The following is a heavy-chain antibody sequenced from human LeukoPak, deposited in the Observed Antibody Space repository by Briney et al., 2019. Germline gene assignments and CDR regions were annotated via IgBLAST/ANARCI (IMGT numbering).Heavy chain of an antibody. D-gene: IGHD2/OR15-2a*01. CDR1: GGSFSGYY. V-gene: IGHV4-34*01. J-gene: IGHJ6*04. Sequence: SETLSLTCAVYGGSFSGYYWSWVRQPPGKGLEGIGEINHSGSTNYNPSLKSPVTISVATSKNQFSLKLNSVTAADTAVYYCARALEYCSCMDVWGKGTTVTVSS. CDR2: INHSGST. CDR3: ARALEYCSCMDV.